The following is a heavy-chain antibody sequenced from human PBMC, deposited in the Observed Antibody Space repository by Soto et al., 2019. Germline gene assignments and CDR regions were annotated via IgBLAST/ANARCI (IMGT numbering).Heavy chain of an antibody. V-gene: IGHV4-30-2*01. CDR2: IYQSGVT. D-gene: IGHD6-19*01. CDR3: AGMPYTSGLRFDP. Sequence: LALTCNMSGDSYSISTYSWSWIRQPPGKALQWIGFIYQSGVTSYNPSLASRVSISLDRSNNQCSLKLKSVTAADTAVYFCAGMPYTSGLRFDPWGPGTLVTVSS. J-gene: IGHJ5*02. CDR1: GDSYSISTYS.